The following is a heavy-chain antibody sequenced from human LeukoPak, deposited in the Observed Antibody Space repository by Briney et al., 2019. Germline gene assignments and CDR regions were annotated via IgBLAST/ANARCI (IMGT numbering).Heavy chain of an antibody. CDR2: IYSTGIT. V-gene: IGHV3-53*01. D-gene: IGHD3-10*01. J-gene: IGHJ4*02. Sequence: GGSLRLSCAASGFNVSAKSMSWVRQTPEKGLEWVSVIYSTGITAYADSVEGRFSISRDNSKNILALQMNSLRVEDTAVYYCARSPHALWFGGGAFDYWGQGTLVTVSS. CDR1: GFNVSAKS. CDR3: ARSPHALWFGGGAFDY.